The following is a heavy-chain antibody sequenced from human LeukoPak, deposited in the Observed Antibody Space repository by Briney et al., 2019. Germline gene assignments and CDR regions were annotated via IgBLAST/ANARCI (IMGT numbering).Heavy chain of an antibody. CDR3: ASDILAGPLGY. J-gene: IGHJ4*02. Sequence: PGGSLRLSCVASGFNFSNYAMHWVRQAPGKGLEYVSTINSNGDRTYYGNSVKGRFTISRDNAKNSLYLQMNSLRADDTAVYYCASDILAGPLGYWGQGTLVTVSS. D-gene: IGHD3-9*01. V-gene: IGHV3-64*04. CDR1: GFNFSNYA. CDR2: INSNGDRT.